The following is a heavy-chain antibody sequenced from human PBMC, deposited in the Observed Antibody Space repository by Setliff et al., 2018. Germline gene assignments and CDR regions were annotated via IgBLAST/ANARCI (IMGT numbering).Heavy chain of an antibody. J-gene: IGHJ4*02. CDR3: ARAAVTSGARADYFDN. CDR2: INHSGST. Sequence: PSETLSLTCAVYGGSFSGYYWSWIRQPPGKGLEWIGEINHSGSTNYNPSLNSRVTISEDTSKNQFSLKLTSVTAADAAVYYCARAAVTSGARADYFDNWGRGTLVTVSS. CDR1: GGSFSGYY. V-gene: IGHV4-34*01. D-gene: IGHD4-17*01.